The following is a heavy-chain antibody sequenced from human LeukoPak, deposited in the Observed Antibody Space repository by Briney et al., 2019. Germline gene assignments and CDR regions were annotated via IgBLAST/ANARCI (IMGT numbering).Heavy chain of an antibody. D-gene: IGHD1-1*01. CDR2: MSGSGSST. CDR3: AKGLTMPGD. Sequence: AGSLRLSCAAAGVIFSIYAMSWVRQAPGKWLEWVSVMSGSGSSTYFADFVRGRFIISRDNSKKTLCLQRNSLRAKDTAVYVCAKGLTMPGDWGQGTLVTVSS. V-gene: IGHV3-23*01. J-gene: IGHJ4*02. CDR1: GVIFSIYA.